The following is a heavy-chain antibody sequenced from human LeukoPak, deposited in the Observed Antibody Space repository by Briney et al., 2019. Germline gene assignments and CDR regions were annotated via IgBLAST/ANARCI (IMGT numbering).Heavy chain of an antibody. J-gene: IGHJ6*03. CDR3: ARDRVDYDFWSGYYTNYYYYYMDV. D-gene: IGHD3-3*01. V-gene: IGHV3-11*04. CDR1: GFTFSDYY. Sequence: GGSLRFYGAASGFTFSDYYMSWIRQAPGKGLEWVSYISSSGSTIDYADSVKGRFTISRDNAKNSLYLQMNSLRAEDTAVYYCARDRVDYDFWSGYYTNYYYYYMDVWGKGTTVTVSS. CDR2: ISSSGSTI.